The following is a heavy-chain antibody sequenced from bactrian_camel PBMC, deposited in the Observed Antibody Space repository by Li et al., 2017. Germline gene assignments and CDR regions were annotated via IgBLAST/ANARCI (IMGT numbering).Heavy chain of an antibody. J-gene: IGHJ4*01. CDR1: GFSFDDYK. CDR2: LSADGSS. CDR3: ATGSDPTTIATMHL. Sequence: ESGGGSVQAGGSLRLSCTASGFSFDDYKIGWFRQAPGKECELVASLSADGSSTYVDSVKGRFLVSRDNSKNTMDLQMNSLKPEDTAVYYCATGSDPTTIATMHLWGQGTQVTVS. D-gene: IGHD4*01. V-gene: IGHV3S63*01.